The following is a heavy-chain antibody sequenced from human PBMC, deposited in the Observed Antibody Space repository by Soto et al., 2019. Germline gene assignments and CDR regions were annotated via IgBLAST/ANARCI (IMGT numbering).Heavy chain of an antibody. V-gene: IGHV3-33*01. Sequence: SCKASGYTFTSNYMHWVRQAPGKGLEWVAVIWSDGNNRYYADSVKGRFTISRDNSKNTLYLQMNSLRAEDTAVYYCVRGDNWNDEASDYWGQGTLVTVSS. D-gene: IGHD1-1*01. CDR3: VRGDNWNDEASDY. CDR1: GYTFTSNY. CDR2: IWSDGNNR. J-gene: IGHJ4*02.